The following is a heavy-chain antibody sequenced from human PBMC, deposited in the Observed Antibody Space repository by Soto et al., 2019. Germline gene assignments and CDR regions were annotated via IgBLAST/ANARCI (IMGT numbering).Heavy chain of an antibody. Sequence: QVQLVQSGAEVKKPGASVKVSCKASGYTFTSYGISWVRQAPGQGLEWMGWISAYNGNTNYAQKLQGRVTMTTDTSTRTGYMELRSLRSDDTAVHYCFLDMPGVYSGYDSRLISDYWGQGTLVTVCS. CDR3: FLDMPGVYSGYDSRLISDY. V-gene: IGHV1-18*01. D-gene: IGHD5-12*01. J-gene: IGHJ4*02. CDR1: GYTFTSYG. CDR2: ISAYNGNT.